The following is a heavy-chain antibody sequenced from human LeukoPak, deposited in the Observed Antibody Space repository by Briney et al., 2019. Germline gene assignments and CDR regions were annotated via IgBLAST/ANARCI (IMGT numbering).Heavy chain of an antibody. CDR1: GYTFTDYY. CDR3: AVAPGGC. D-gene: IGHD2-21*01. J-gene: IGHJ1*01. Sequence: ASVKVSCKASGYTFTDYYIHWVRQAPGQGLEWMGWINPNSDYTFYAQKFQGRVTLTRDTSISTVYMELTTLTSDDTALYYCAVAPGGCWGQGTLVSVSA. V-gene: IGHV1-2*02. CDR2: INPNSDYT.